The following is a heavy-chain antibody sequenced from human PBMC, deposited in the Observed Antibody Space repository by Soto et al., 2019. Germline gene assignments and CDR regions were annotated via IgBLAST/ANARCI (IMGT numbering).Heavy chain of an antibody. D-gene: IGHD6-19*01. CDR2: IMPIFGTA. V-gene: IGHV1-69*01. J-gene: IGHJ3*02. CDR3: AGGNLYSRGCAPFDAFDI. Sequence: QVQLVQSGAEVKKPGSSVKVSCKASGGTFSSYAISWVRQAPGQGLEWMGGIMPIFGTANYAQKFQGRVTITADESTSKAYMELSSLRPEDTAVYYCAGGNLYSRGCAPFDAFDIWGQGTMVTVSS. CDR1: GGTFSSYA.